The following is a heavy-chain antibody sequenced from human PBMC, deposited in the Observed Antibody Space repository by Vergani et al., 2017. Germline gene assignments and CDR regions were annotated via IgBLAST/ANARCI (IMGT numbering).Heavy chain of an antibody. D-gene: IGHD3-9*01. CDR2: INPSGGNT. Sequence: QVQVVQSGAEVKKSGASVKVSCKTSGYTFSNYYMHWVRQAPGQGLEWMGIINPSGGNTNYAQKVQGRVTMTRDTSTSTVYMELSSLRSEDTAIYYCARGDYGILTGYRYWGQGTLVTVSA. CDR1: GYTFSNYY. V-gene: IGHV1-46*03. J-gene: IGHJ4*02. CDR3: ARGDYGILTGYRY.